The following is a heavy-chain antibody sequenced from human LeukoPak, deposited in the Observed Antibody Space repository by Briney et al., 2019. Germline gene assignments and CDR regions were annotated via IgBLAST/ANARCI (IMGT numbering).Heavy chain of an antibody. Sequence: PSETLSLTCAVYGGSFSGYYWSWLRQPPGKGLEWIGEINHSGSTNYSPSLKSRVTISVDTSKNQFSLKLSSVTAADTAVYYCARERENGYNPRADWGQGTLVTVSS. CDR1: GGSFSGYY. CDR3: ARERENGYNPRAD. V-gene: IGHV4-34*01. D-gene: IGHD5-24*01. J-gene: IGHJ1*01. CDR2: INHSGST.